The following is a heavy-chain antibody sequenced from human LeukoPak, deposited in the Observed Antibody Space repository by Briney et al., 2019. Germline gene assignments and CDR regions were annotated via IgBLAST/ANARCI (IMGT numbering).Heavy chain of an antibody. V-gene: IGHV4-59*12. CDR3: ARIGGRAGYD. CDR1: GDFMNNYY. J-gene: IGHJ4*02. Sequence: SETLSLTCIVSGDFMNNYYWSWIRQSPGTGLEWIGYIFYSGATNLNPSLKSRVTISIDTPKKQFSLKLTSVTAADTAVYYCARIGGRAGYDWGQGTLVTVSS. D-gene: IGHD2-15*01. CDR2: IFYSGAT.